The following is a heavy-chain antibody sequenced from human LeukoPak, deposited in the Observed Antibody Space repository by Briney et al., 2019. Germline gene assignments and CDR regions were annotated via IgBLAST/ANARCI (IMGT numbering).Heavy chain of an antibody. CDR3: AKELPTYDFWSGHNDNI. CDR2: INYSGGGNT. J-gene: IGHJ3*02. Sequence: GGSLRLSCAVSGFTFSTYAMNWVRQAPGKGLEWVSGINYSGGGNTYYADSVKGRFTISRDNSKNTLYLQMNSLRAEDTAVYYCAKELPTYDFWSGHNDNIWGQGTMVTVSS. D-gene: IGHD3-3*01. V-gene: IGHV3-23*01. CDR1: GFTFSTYA.